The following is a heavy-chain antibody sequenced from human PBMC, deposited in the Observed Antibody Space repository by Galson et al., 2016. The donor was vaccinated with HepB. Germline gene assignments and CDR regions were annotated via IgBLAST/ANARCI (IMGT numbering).Heavy chain of an antibody. D-gene: IGHD7-27*01. Sequence: SLRLSCAASGFNVSGNYMTWFRQAPGKGLQWVSTIYRDDNTYYAASVKGRFTISRDNAKNSLYLQMNSLRDEDTAVYFCARDRNWAFDYWGQGTLVTVSS. CDR2: IYRDDNT. CDR3: ARDRNWAFDY. V-gene: IGHV3-53*01. J-gene: IGHJ4*02. CDR1: GFNVSGNY.